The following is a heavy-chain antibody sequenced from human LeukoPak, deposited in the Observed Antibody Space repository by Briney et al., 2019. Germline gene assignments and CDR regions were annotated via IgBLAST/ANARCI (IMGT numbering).Heavy chain of an antibody. CDR1: GFTFADYA. V-gene: IGHV3-30*04. CDR3: AREEQDLVRDYYYYMDL. J-gene: IGHJ6*03. D-gene: IGHD6-13*01. CDR2: ISYDGLKK. Sequence: GALRLSCVASGFTFADYALHWVRQARGKGLQWVALISYDGLKKYYAESVKGRFSISKDSSKNTLYLQMDSLRIDDTGVYYCAREEQDLVRDYYYYMDLWGKGTTVTVSS.